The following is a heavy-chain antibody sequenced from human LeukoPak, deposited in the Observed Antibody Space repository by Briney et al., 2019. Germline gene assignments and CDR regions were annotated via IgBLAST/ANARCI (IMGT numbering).Heavy chain of an antibody. CDR2: ISSSGSAI. V-gene: IGHV3-48*03. J-gene: IGHJ4*02. D-gene: IGHD6-19*01. CDR1: GFTFSSYE. CDR3: ARGGSLGY. Sequence: PGGSLSLSCAASGFTFSSYEMNWVPQAPGKGLEWVSKISSSGSAIYYADSVKGRFTISRDNAKSSLYLQMNSLRVEDTAIYYCARGGSLGYWGQGTLVTVSS.